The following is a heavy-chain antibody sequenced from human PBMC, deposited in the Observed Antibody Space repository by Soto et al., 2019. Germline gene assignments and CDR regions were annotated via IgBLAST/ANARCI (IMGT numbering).Heavy chain of an antibody. CDR1: GGSISSYY. CDR2: IYYSGST. V-gene: IGHV4-59*01. Sequence: SETLSLTCTVSGGSISSYYWSWLRQPPGKGLEWIGYIYYSGSTNYNPSLKSRVTISVDTSKNQFSLKLSSVTAADTAVYYCARDRGYSGYDRKYYYYGMDVWGQGTTVTVSS. CDR3: ARDRGYSGYDRKYYYYGMDV. J-gene: IGHJ6*02. D-gene: IGHD5-12*01.